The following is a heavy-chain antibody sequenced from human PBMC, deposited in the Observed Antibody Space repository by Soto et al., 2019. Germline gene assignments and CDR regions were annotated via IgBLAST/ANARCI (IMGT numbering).Heavy chain of an antibody. CDR1: GGSIGISNC. CDR2: IYHSGST. CDR3: ARAQGDGLLAVQAVHYYGMDV. D-gene: IGHD3-16*01. Sequence: PSETQPVTRCVCGGSIGISNCCGLFPQTPGKGLEFIGKIYHSGSTNYNPSLKSRVTISVDKSKNQFSLKLSSVTAADTAVYYCARAQGDGLLAVQAVHYYGMDVLGQGSTVSVSS. V-gene: IGHV4-4*02. J-gene: IGHJ6*02.